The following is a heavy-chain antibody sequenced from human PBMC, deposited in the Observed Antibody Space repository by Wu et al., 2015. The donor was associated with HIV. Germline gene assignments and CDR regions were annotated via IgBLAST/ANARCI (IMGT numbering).Heavy chain of an antibody. V-gene: IGHV1-2*02. CDR1: GYTFTGYY. Sequence: QVHLVQSGTEMKKSGASMKVSCKASGYTFTGYYMHWVRQAPGQGLEWMGWINPNSGGTNYAQKFQGRVTMTRDTSISTAYMELSRLRSDDTAVYYCARVDRKLGNWFDPWGQGTLVTVSS. CDR2: INPNSGGT. CDR3: ARVDRKLGNWFDP. D-gene: IGHD7-27*01. J-gene: IGHJ5*02.